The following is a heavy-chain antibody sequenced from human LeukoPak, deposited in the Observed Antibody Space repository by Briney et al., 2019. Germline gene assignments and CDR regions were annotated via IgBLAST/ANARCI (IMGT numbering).Heavy chain of an antibody. D-gene: IGHD6-13*01. CDR2: INHSGST. CDR3: AASSSWYDPLDY. J-gene: IGHJ4*02. Sequence: SETLSLTCAVYGGSFSGYYWSWIRQPPGKGLEWIGEINHSGSTNYNPSLKSRVTISVDTSKNQFSLKLSSMTAADTAVYYCAASSSWYDPLDYWGQGTPVTVSS. V-gene: IGHV4-34*01. CDR1: GGSFSGYY.